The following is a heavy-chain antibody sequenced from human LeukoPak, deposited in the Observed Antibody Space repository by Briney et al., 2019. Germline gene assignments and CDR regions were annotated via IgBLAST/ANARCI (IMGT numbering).Heavy chain of an antibody. Sequence: ASVKVSCKASGYTFTSYGISWVRQAPGQGLEWMGWISADNGNTNYAQKLQGRLTMTTDTSTSTAYMDLRSPRSDDTAVYYCTRDHLAAAGSDAFDIWGQGTMVTVSS. CDR1: GYTFTSYG. D-gene: IGHD6-13*01. V-gene: IGHV1-18*01. J-gene: IGHJ3*02. CDR3: TRDHLAAAGSDAFDI. CDR2: ISADNGNT.